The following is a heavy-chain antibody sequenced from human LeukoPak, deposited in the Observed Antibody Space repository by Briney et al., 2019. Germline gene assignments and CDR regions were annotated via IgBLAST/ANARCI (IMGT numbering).Heavy chain of an antibody. V-gene: IGHV4-39*01. J-gene: IGHJ4*02. CDR3: ARLSSSWIVDY. D-gene: IGHD6-13*01. Sequence: PSETLSLTCTVSGGSISSSSYYWGWIRQPPGKGLEWIGSIYYSGSTYYNPSLKSRVTISVDTSKNQFSLKLSSATAADTAVYYCARLSSSWIVDYWGQGTLVTVSS. CDR1: GGSISSSSYY. CDR2: IYYSGST.